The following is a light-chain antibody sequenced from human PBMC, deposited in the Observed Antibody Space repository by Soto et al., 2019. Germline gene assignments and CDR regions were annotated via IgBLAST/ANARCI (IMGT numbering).Light chain of an antibody. J-gene: IGKJ3*01. Sequence: EIVMTQSPATLSVSPGERATLSCRASQSVSSNLAWYQQKPGQAPRLLIYGASTRATGIPARFSGSGSGTEFNLTISSLQSEDFAVYYCQQYNNWPFTFGSGTKVDIK. CDR2: GAS. V-gene: IGKV3-15*01. CDR1: QSVSSN. CDR3: QQYNNWPFT.